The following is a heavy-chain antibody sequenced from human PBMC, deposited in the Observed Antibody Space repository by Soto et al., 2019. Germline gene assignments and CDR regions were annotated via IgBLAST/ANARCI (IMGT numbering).Heavy chain of an antibody. D-gene: IGHD7-27*01. CDR1: GASISSSY. CDR2: IYHSGST. J-gene: IGHJ4*02. CDR3: ARVWGLDYIDS. V-gene: IGHV4-59*01. Sequence: SETLSLTCTVSGASISSSYWSWIRRPPGKGLEWIGYIYHSGSTKYNPSLKSRATISVDTSKNQFSVKLSSVTAAGTAVYYCARVWGLDYIDSWGQGTRVTVSS.